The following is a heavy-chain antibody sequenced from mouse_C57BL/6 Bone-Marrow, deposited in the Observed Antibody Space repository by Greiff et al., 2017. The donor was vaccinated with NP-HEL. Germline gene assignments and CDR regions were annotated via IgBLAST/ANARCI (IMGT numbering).Heavy chain of an antibody. CDR2: ISDGGSYT. J-gene: IGHJ2*01. CDR1: GFTFSSYA. Sequence: EVQRVESGGGLVKPGGSLKLSCAASGFTFSSYAMSWVRQTPEKRLEWVATISDGGSYTYYPDNVKGRFTISRDNAKNNLYLQMSHLKSEDTAMYYCARDRIITTVVATKGYYFDYWGQGTTLTVSS. D-gene: IGHD1-1*01. CDR3: ARDRIITTVVATKGYYFDY. V-gene: IGHV5-4*01.